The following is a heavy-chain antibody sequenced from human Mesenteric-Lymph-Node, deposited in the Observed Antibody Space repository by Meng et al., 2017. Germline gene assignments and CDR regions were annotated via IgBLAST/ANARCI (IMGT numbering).Heavy chain of an antibody. Sequence: GSLRLSCTVSGDSVSTNYFWSWLRQSPGKGLELIGYIHYSRSPNYNPSLKSRVTISVDTSKRQFSLNLNSVTAADTAVYFCARDHGNSNWFLYWGQGRLVTVSS. CDR1: GDSVSTNYF. CDR2: IHYSRSP. CDR3: ARDHGNSNWFLY. J-gene: IGHJ5*01. D-gene: IGHD4-23*01. V-gene: IGHV4-61*01.